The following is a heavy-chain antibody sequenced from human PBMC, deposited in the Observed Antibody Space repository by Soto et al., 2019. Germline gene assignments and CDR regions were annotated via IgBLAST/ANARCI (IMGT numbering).Heavy chain of an antibody. J-gene: IGHJ6*02. V-gene: IGHV3-30-3*01. Sequence: PGGSLRLSCAASGFTFSSYAMHWVRQAPGKGLEWVAVISYDGSNKYYADSVKGRFTISRDNSKNTLYLQMNSLRAEDTAVYYCARGPGLIYSGYDLGAYGDYEYYYYGIDVWGQGTTVTVSS. CDR2: ISYDGSNK. CDR3: ARGPGLIYSGYDLGAYGDYEYYYYGIDV. D-gene: IGHD5-12*01. CDR1: GFTFSSYA.